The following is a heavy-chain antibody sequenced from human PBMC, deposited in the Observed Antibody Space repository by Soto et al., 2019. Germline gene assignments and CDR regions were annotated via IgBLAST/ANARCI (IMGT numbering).Heavy chain of an antibody. J-gene: IGHJ4*02. CDR3: ARHDDSSGRGFDF. CDR1: GASISSTDCY. V-gene: IGHV4-39*01. CDR2: IYYSRST. D-gene: IGHD4-4*01. Sequence: SETLSLTCTVSGASISSTDCYWGWIRQPPGKGLEWVGSIYYSRSTTYNPSLKNRVTVSVDTSKNQLSLRLSFVSAADTAVYYCARHDDSSGRGFDFWGQGT.